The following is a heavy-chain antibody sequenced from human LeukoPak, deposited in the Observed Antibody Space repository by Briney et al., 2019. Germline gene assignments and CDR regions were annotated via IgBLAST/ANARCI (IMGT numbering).Heavy chain of an antibody. V-gene: IGHV3-7*01. CDR3: ARSNAMGV. CDR1: GFTVSSNY. Sequence: GGSLRLSCAASGFTVSSNYMSWVRQAPGKGLEWVANINQDGSERYYVDSVKGRFTVSRDNAKNSLSLQMNSLRAEDTAVYYCARSNAMGVWGQGTTVTVSS. CDR2: INQDGSER. J-gene: IGHJ6*02.